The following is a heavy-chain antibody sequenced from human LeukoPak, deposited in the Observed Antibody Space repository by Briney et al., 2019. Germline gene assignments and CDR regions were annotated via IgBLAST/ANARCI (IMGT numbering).Heavy chain of an antibody. D-gene: IGHD4-17*01. CDR2: ISYEGSNK. Sequence: GGSLRLSCAASGFTFSSYAMHGVREAPGKGVEWVGVISYEGSNKYCADSVKGRFTISRDNSNNSVYLQMTSLRAEDTAVYYCAREEDYGDYSYFDYWGQGTLVTVSS. CDR3: AREEDYGDYSYFDY. J-gene: IGHJ4*02. V-gene: IGHV3-30*04. CDR1: GFTFSSYA.